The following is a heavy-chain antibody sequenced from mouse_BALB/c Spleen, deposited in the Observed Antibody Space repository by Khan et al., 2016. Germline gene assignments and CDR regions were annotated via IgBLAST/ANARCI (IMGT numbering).Heavy chain of an antibody. CDR3: ARTYGNDGYFDV. Sequence: EVELVESGGGLVKPGGSLKLSCAASVFTFSDYYMYWVRQTPEKRLEWVATISDGGAYTYYPDSVKGRFTISRDNAKNNLYLQMSSLKSEDTAMYYCARTYGNDGYFDVWGAGTTVTVSS. D-gene: IGHD2-2*01. V-gene: IGHV5-4*02. J-gene: IGHJ1*01. CDR1: VFTFSDYY. CDR2: ISDGGAYT.